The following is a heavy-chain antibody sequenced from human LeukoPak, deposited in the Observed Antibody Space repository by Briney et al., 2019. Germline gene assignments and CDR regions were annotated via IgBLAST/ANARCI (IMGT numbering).Heavy chain of an antibody. CDR1: GFTFSSSA. V-gene: IGHV3-23*01. Sequence: GGSLRLSCAASGFTFSSSAMSWVRQAPGKGLEWVSAISNNGGYTYYADSVKGRFTISRDNSKNTLYLQMNSLRAEDTAVYYCAEMFDYGDYQSDYYYYGMDVWGQGTTVTVSS. J-gene: IGHJ6*02. D-gene: IGHD4-17*01. CDR3: AEMFDYGDYQSDYYYYGMDV. CDR2: ISNNGGYT.